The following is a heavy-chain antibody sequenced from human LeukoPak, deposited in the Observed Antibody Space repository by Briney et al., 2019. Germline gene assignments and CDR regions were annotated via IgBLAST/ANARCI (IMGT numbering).Heavy chain of an antibody. CDR3: ARDRVWFGESPFDY. D-gene: IGHD3-10*01. Sequence: SETLSLTCTVSGGSISSYDWSWIRQPAGKGLEWIGRIYTSGSTNYNPSLKSRVTMSVDTSKNQFSLKLSSVTAADTAVYYCARDRVWFGESPFDYWGQGTLVTVSS. CDR1: GGSISSYD. V-gene: IGHV4-4*07. CDR2: IYTSGST. J-gene: IGHJ4*02.